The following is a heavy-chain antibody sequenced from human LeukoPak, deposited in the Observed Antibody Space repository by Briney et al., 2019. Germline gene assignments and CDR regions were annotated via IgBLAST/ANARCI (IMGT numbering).Heavy chain of an antibody. V-gene: IGHV3-30*02. D-gene: IGHD2-2*01. CDR1: GLSFSRNG. CDR3: ARGILDCSSTSCYFHYYYMDV. CDR2: IQYDASSK. Sequence: GGSLRLSCAASGLSFSRNGMHWVRQAPGKGLEWLTFIQYDASSKYYADSVKGRFTISRDNSKNTLYLQMNSLRAEDTAVYYCARGILDCSSTSCYFHYYYMDVWGKGTTVTISS. J-gene: IGHJ6*03.